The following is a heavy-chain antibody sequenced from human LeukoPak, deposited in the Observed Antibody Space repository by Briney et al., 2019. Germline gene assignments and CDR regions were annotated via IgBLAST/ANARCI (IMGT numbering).Heavy chain of an antibody. D-gene: IGHD4-17*01. CDR2: ISYDGNKR. V-gene: IGHV3-30*03. J-gene: IGHJ4*02. CDR1: GFTFRNYG. Sequence: GGSPRPSCAASGFTFRNYGMHWVRQAPGKGLEWVAVISYDGNKRFYEDSVKGRFIISRDNSRNTLYLQLNSLRGGDTAVYFCAREVAKRGTVTFDYWGRGTLVTVSS. CDR3: AREVAKRGTVTFDY.